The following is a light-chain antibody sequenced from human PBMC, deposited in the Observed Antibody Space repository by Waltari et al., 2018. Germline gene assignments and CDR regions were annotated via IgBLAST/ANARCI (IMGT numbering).Light chain of an antibody. CDR1: QGISNS. J-gene: IGKJ1*01. CDR3: QQYYTTPQT. CDR2: TAS. V-gene: IGKV1-NL1*01. Sequence: DIQMTQSPSSLSASVGDRVTITCRASQGISNSLAWYQQKPGKAPKFLLYTASRLKSGVPSRFSGSGSGTDYTLIIRSLQPEDFATYYCQQYYTTPQTFGPGTKVEIK.